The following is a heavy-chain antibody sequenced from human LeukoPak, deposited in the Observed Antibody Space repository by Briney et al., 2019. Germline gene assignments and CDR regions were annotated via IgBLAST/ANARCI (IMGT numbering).Heavy chain of an antibody. J-gene: IGHJ4*02. Sequence: SQTLSLTCTVSGGSISSGSYCWSWIRQPAGKGLEWIGRIYTSGSTNYNPSLKSRVTISVDTSKNQFSLKLSSVTAADTAVYYCARGFGVVVAAIDYWGQGTLVTVSS. D-gene: IGHD2-15*01. CDR1: GGSISSGSYC. CDR2: IYTSGST. CDR3: ARGFGVVVAAIDY. V-gene: IGHV4-61*02.